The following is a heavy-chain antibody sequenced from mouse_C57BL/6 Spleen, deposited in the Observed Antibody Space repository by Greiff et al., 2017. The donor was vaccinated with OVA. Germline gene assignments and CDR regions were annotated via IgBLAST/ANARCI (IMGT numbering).Heavy chain of an antibody. Sequence: QVQLKESGAELVKPGASVKISCKASGYAFSSYWMNWVKQRPGKGLEWIGQIYPGDGDTNYNGKFKGKATLTADKSSSTAYMQLSSLTSEDSAVYFCARDSSGYPYFDYWGQGTTLTVSS. V-gene: IGHV1-80*01. CDR1: GYAFSSYW. J-gene: IGHJ2*01. D-gene: IGHD3-2*02. CDR3: ARDSSGYPYFDY. CDR2: IYPGDGDT.